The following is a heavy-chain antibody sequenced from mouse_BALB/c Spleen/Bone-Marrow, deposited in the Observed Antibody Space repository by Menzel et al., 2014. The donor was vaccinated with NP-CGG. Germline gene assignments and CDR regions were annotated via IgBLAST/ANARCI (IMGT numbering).Heavy chain of an antibody. CDR2: IDPSYGGT. J-gene: IGHJ3*01. D-gene: IGHD2-3*01. CDR1: GYSFTDYN. V-gene: IGHV1-39*01. CDR3: ARGHDGYRTWFAC. Sequence: QLQKSGLELEKPGASVKMSCKASGYSFTDYNMNWVKQSNGKSLEWIGNIDPSYGGTTYNQKFKGKATLTVDKSSSTVYMQLKSLTSEDSAVYYCARGHDGYRTWFACWGQGTLVTGSA.